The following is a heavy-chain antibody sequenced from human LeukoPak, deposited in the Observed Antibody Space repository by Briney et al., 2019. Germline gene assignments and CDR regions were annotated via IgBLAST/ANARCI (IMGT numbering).Heavy chain of an antibody. J-gene: IGHJ3*02. Sequence: ASVKVSCKVSGYTLTELSMHWVRQAPGKGLEMMGGFDPEDGETIFAQKFQGRVTMTEDTSTDTAYMELSSLRSEDTAVYYCATHFASSGPDAFDIWGQGTMVTVSS. CDR1: GYTLTELS. D-gene: IGHD3-22*01. V-gene: IGHV1-24*01. CDR2: FDPEDGET. CDR3: ATHFASSGPDAFDI.